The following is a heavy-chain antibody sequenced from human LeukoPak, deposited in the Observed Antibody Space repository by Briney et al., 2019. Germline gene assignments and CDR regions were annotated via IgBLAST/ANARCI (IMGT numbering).Heavy chain of an antibody. D-gene: IGHD3-22*01. CDR2: IWYDGSNK. CDR1: GFTFSSYG. J-gene: IGHJ4*02. CDR3: ATLKDSSGESGLYYFDY. Sequence: GGSLRLSCAASGFTFSSYGMHWVRQALGKGLEWVAVIWYDGSNKYYADSVKGRFTISRDNSKNTLYLQMNSLRAEDTAVYYCATLKDSSGESGLYYFDYWGQGTLVTVSS. V-gene: IGHV3-33*01.